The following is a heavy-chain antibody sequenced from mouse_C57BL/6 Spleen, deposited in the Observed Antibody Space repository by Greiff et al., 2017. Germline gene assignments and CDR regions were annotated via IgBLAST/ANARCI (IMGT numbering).Heavy chain of an antibody. J-gene: IGHJ2*01. D-gene: IGHD2-3*01. V-gene: IGHV5-12*01. CDR3: ARGEYDGCVGY. CDR2: LNNGCGNT. CDR1: GFTFSDYY. Sequence: DVKLLQSGAGLVQPGGSLKLSCAASGFTFSDYYMYWVPQTPEKRLEWVAYLNNGCGNTYYPDTVKGRCTISRDNAKNTLYLQMSRLKSEDTAMYDGARGEYDGCVGYWGQGATLTVSS.